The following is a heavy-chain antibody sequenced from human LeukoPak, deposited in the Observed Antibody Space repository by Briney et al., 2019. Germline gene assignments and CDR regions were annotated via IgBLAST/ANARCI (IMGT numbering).Heavy chain of an antibody. CDR3: ARVQRRNYDFWSGYRYYYGMDV. CDR2: MSPNSGNT. V-gene: IGHV1-8*01. J-gene: IGHJ6*02. Sequence: ASVKVSCKASGYTFTSYDINWVRQATGQGLEWMGWMSPNSGNTGYAQKFQGRVTMTRNTSISTAYMELSSLRSEDTAVYYCARVQRRNYDFWSGYRYYYGMDVWGQGTTVTVSS. CDR1: GYTFTSYD. D-gene: IGHD3-3*01.